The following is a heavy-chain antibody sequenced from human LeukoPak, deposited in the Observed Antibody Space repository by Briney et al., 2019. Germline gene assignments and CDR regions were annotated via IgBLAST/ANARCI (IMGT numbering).Heavy chain of an antibody. V-gene: IGHV3-30-3*01. CDR3: ARSDTGIMAGTHRSGSFDY. CDR1: GFTFSDYY. J-gene: IGHJ4*02. Sequence: GGSLRLSCAASGFTFSDYYMSWIRQAPGKGLEWVAVISYDGSNKYYADSVKGRFTISRDNSKNTLYLQMNSLRAEDTAVYYCARSDTGIMAGTHRSGSFDYWGQGTLVTVSS. D-gene: IGHD6-19*01. CDR2: ISYDGSNK.